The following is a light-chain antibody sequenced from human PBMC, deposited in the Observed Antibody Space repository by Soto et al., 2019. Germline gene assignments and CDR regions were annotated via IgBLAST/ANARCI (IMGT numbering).Light chain of an antibody. J-gene: IGKJ4*01. Sequence: IVLTQSPGTLSLSPGERATLSCKSSQRVSRSNIGWYQQKPGQAPSLLIYGASKRTTGVPDRYSGSASDTEFTLIISRLEPEDFAVYYCHHYGSTLLPFGGGTKVEIK. V-gene: IGKV3-20*01. CDR1: QRVSRSN. CDR2: GAS. CDR3: HHYGSTLLP.